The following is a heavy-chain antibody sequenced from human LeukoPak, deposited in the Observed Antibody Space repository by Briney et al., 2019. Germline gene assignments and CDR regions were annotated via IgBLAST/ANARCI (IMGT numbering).Heavy chain of an antibody. Sequence: GGSLRLSCVASGLSVRGSYMSWVRQAPGTGLEWVSVIYSGDRTYYADSVKGRFTISRDTSKNTLYLQMNNLRADDTAMYYCTRDLTGTTWSENDYWGQGTLVTISS. CDR1: GLSVRGSY. CDR3: TRDLTGTTWSENDY. V-gene: IGHV3-53*01. J-gene: IGHJ4*02. CDR2: IYSGDRT. D-gene: IGHD6-13*01.